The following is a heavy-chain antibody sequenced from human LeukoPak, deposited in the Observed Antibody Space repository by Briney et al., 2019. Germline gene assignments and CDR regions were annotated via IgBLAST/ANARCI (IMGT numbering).Heavy chain of an antibody. D-gene: IGHD5-24*01. CDR2: IWYDGSNK. CDR1: GFTFSSYG. CDR3: ARGQMATTLCPDY. Sequence: GGSLRLSCAASGFTFSSYGMHWVRQAPGKVLEWVAVIWYDGSNKYYADSVKGRFTISRDNSKNTLYLQMNSLRAEDTAVYYCARGQMATTLCPDYWGQGTLVTVSS. V-gene: IGHV3-33*01. J-gene: IGHJ4*02.